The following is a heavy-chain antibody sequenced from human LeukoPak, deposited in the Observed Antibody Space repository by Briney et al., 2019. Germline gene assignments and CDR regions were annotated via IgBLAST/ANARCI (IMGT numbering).Heavy chain of an antibody. J-gene: IGHJ5*02. CDR2: ISSSGSTI. D-gene: IGHD2-15*01. Sequence: GGSLRLSCAASGFTFSSYEMNWVRQAPGKGLEWVSYISSSGSTIYYADSVKGRFTISRDNSKNTLYLQMSSLRAEDTAVYYCVKGAPSYCSGGSCYRWFDPWGQGTLVTVSS. CDR3: VKGAPSYCSGGSCYRWFDP. CDR1: GFTFSSYE. V-gene: IGHV3-48*03.